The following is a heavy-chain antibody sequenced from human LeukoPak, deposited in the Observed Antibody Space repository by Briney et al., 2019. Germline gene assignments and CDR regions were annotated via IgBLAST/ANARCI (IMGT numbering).Heavy chain of an antibody. CDR1: GYSFTSYW. D-gene: IGHD1-26*01. Sequence: GESLKISCKGSGYSFTSYWIGWVRQMPRKGLEWMGIIYPGDSDTRYSPSFQGQVTISADKSISTAYLQWSSLKASDTAMYYCARWVGATDYYYYYGMDVWGQGTTVTVSS. CDR3: ARWVGATDYYYYYGMDV. CDR2: IYPGDSDT. J-gene: IGHJ6*02. V-gene: IGHV5-51*01.